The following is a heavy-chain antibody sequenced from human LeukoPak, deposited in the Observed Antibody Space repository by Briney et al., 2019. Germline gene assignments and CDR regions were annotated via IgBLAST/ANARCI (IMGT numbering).Heavy chain of an antibody. CDR2: ISWNSGII. CDR3: TKDNRRHYTSGPNPDSLH. J-gene: IGHJ4*02. Sequence: GGSLRLSCAASGFTFDDYAMHWVRQAPGKGLEWVSGISWNSGIIGYADSVKGRFTISRDNAKNSLYLQMNSLRVEDTAFYYCTKDNRRHYTSGPNPDSLHWGQGALVTVSS. V-gene: IGHV3-9*01. D-gene: IGHD6-19*01. CDR1: GFTFDDYA.